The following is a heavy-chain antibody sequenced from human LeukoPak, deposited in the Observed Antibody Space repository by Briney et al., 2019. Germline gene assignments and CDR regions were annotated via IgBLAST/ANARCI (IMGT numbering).Heavy chain of an antibody. CDR1: GGSISSGGYY. CDR2: IYYSGST. Sequence: SQTLSLTCTVSGGSISSGGYYWSWIRQHPGKGLEWIGYIYYSGSTYYNPSLKSRVTISVDTSKNQFSLKLSSVTAADTAVYYCARAPGIEKQLVNIDAFDIWGQGTMVTASS. J-gene: IGHJ3*02. D-gene: IGHD6-13*01. CDR3: ARAPGIEKQLVNIDAFDI. V-gene: IGHV4-31*03.